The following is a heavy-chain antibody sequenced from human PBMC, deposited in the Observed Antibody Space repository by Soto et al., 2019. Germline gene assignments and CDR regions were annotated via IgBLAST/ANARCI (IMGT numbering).Heavy chain of an antibody. J-gene: IGHJ4*02. D-gene: IGHD1-7*01. V-gene: IGHV3-30-3*01. CDR3: ARPLFGRRITGTTVPSGY. CDR2: ISYDGSNK. Sequence: SLRLSCAASGFTFSSYAMHWVRQAPGKGLEWVAVISYDGSNKYYADSVKGRFTISRDNSKNTLYLQMNSLRAEDTAVYYCARPLFGRRITGTTVPSGYWGQGTLVTVSS. CDR1: GFTFSSYA.